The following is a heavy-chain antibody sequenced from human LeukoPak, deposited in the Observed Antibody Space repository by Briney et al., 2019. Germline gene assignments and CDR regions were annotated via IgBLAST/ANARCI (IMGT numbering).Heavy chain of an antibody. D-gene: IGHD6-19*01. CDR2: IYYSGST. CDR3: ASGAQYSSGWYFFDY. V-gene: IGHV4-59*01. J-gene: IGHJ4*02. CDR1: DGSISSYY. Sequence: SETLSLTCTVSDGSISSYYWSWIRQPPGKGLEWIGHIYYSGSTKYNPSLKSRVTISADTSKNQISLKLSSVTAADTAVYYCASGAQYSSGWYFFDYWGQGTLVTVSS.